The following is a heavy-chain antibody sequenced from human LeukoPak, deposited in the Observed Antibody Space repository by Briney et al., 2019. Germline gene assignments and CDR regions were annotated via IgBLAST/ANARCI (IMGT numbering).Heavy chain of an antibody. CDR2: ISDDGGIT. J-gene: IGHJ4*02. Sequence: GGSLRLSCAASGFTFSTYAMSWVRQAPGKGLEWVSGISDDGGITYYIDSVKGRFTISRDNSKNTLYLQMISLRAEDTAIYYCAKKDRVFTGTPNFDYWGQGSLVTVSS. D-gene: IGHD2-15*01. V-gene: IGHV3-23*01. CDR1: GFTFSTYA. CDR3: AKKDRVFTGTPNFDY.